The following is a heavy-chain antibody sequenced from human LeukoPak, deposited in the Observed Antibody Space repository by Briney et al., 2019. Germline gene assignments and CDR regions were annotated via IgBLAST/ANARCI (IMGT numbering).Heavy chain of an antibody. CDR1: GGSFSGYY. V-gene: IGHV4-34*01. D-gene: IGHD6-13*01. CDR2: INHSGST. CDR3: ARVVESWTHAFDI. Sequence: SETLSLTCAVYGGSFSGYYWSWIRQPPGKGLEWIGEINHSGSTNYNPSLKSRVTISVDTSKNQFSLKLSSVTAADTAVYYCARVVESWTHAFDIWGQGTMVTVSS. J-gene: IGHJ3*02.